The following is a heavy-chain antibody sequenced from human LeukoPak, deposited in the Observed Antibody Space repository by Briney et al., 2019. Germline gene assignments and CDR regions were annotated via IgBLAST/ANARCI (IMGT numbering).Heavy chain of an antibody. D-gene: IGHD5-18*01. J-gene: IGHJ4*02. V-gene: IGHV4-39*01. CDR1: GGSISSSSYY. CDR2: IYYSGST. Sequence: ASETLSLTCTVSGGSISSSSYYWGWIRQPPGKGLEWIGSIYYSGSTYYNPSLKSRVTIAVDTSKNQFSLKLSSVTAADTAVYYCARQVTFGYAYAYYFDYWGQGSLVTVSS. CDR3: ARQVTFGYAYAYYFDY.